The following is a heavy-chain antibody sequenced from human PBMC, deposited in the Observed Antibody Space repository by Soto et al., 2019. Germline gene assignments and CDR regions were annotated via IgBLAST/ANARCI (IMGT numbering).Heavy chain of an antibody. Sequence: EVLLVESGGGLVQPGESLRLSCAASGFTFSSFSMNWLRQAPGKGLEWVSYIGWTPSTVYYADSVQGRFTISRDNAQNLLFLQTNSLRAEDTAVYYCAGDVNYAFDRWGQGTLVTVSS. J-gene: IGHJ4*02. CDR1: GFTFSSFS. CDR2: IGWTPSTV. V-gene: IGHV3-48*01. D-gene: IGHD1-7*01. CDR3: AGDVNYAFDR.